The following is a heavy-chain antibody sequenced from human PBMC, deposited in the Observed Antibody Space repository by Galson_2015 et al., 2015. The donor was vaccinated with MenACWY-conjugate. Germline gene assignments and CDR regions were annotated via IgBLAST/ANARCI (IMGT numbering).Heavy chain of an antibody. V-gene: IGHV4-4*02. J-gene: IGHJ4*02. CDR2: IYHSGRT. Sequence: NWWSWVRQPPGKGLEWIGKIYHSGRTNYNPSLKSRVTMSVDKSENQFSLRLISVTAADTAVYYCASGRDGYNSRYDYWGQGILVTVSS. CDR3: ASGRDGYNSRYDY. D-gene: IGHD5-24*01. CDR1: NW.